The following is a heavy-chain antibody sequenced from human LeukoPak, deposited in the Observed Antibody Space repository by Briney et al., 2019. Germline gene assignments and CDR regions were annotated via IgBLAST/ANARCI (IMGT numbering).Heavy chain of an antibody. J-gene: IGHJ4*02. CDR1: GFAFSIYA. CDR3: ARDSEITPVRPIDY. D-gene: IGHD4-23*01. V-gene: IGHV3-21*01. Sequence: GGSLRLSCAASGFAFSIYAMSWVRQAPGKGLEWVSSISSSGTYIYYADSVKGRFTISRDNAKNSLYLQMNSLTAEDTAVYYCARDSEITPVRPIDYWGQGTLVTVSS. CDR2: ISSSGTYI.